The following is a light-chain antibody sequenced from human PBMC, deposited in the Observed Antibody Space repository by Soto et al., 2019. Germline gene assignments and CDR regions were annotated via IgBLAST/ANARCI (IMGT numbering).Light chain of an antibody. CDR2: DVR. J-gene: IGLJ2*01. CDR1: SSDVGGYNY. Sequence: QSALTQPASVSGSPGQSITISCTRTSSDVGGYNYISWYQQHPGKAPKFIIYDVRNRPSGVSNRFSGSRSGNTASLTISGLQAEDEADYYCSSYTSSSTVIFGGGTKVTVL. CDR3: SSYTSSSTVI. V-gene: IGLV2-14*01.